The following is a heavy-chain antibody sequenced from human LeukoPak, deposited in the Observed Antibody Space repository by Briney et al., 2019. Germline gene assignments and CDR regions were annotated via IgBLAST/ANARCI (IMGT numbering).Heavy chain of an antibody. J-gene: IGHJ4*02. CDR1: GYTFTSYY. CDR3: ARDVFVLDY. V-gene: IGHV1-46*01. CDR2: ITAIGCGT. Sequence: RASVKVSCKASGYTFTSYYLHWVRQAPGQGLEWMGVITAIGCGTTYAQKFQGRVTMTRDTSSSTDYMELTSLRSEYTAVYYRARDVFVLDYWGQGTLVTVSS.